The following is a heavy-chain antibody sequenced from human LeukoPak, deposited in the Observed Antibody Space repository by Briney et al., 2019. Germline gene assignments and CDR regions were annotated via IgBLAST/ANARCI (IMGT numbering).Heavy chain of an antibody. CDR3: AKPRGSCSSTSCYIDAFDI. Sequence: GGSLRLSYAASGFTFSSYAMSWVRQAPGKGLEWVSAISGSGGSTYYADSVKGRFTISRDNSKNTLYLQMNSLRAEDTAVYYCAKPRGSCSSTSCYIDAFDIWGQGTMVTVSS. CDR2: ISGSGGST. D-gene: IGHD2-2*01. V-gene: IGHV3-23*01. CDR1: GFTFSSYA. J-gene: IGHJ3*02.